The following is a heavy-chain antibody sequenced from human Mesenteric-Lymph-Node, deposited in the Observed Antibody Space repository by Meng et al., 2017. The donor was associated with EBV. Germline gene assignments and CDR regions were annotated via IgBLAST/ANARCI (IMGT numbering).Heavy chain of an antibody. D-gene: IGHD2-21*01. V-gene: IGHV4-61*01. J-gene: IGHJ4*02. CDR2: VHSTGST. CDR1: GDSVNSATYY. Sequence: QLQPQESGPGLVKPSETLSLTCSVSGDSVNSATYYWSWIRKPPGKGLEWIASVHSTGSTNYNPSLMSRVTISLDTSKSQFSLTLTYVTAADTAVYYCASQGHYDSGAWGDYFDYWGQGSLVTVSS. CDR3: ASQGHYDSGAWGDYFDY.